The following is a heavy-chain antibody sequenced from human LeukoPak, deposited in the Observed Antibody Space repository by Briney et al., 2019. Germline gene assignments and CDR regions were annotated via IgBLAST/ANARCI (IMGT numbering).Heavy chain of an antibody. J-gene: IGHJ3*02. D-gene: IGHD5-12*01. CDR3: ARDGEYSGYRDAFDI. Sequence: PSETLSLTCTVSGGSISSYYWSWIRQPPGKGLEGIGYIYYCGSTNYNPSLKSRVTISVDTSKNQFPLKLSSVTAADTAVYYCARDGEYSGYRDAFDIWGQGTMVTVSS. CDR1: GGSISSYY. CDR2: IYYCGST. V-gene: IGHV4-59*01.